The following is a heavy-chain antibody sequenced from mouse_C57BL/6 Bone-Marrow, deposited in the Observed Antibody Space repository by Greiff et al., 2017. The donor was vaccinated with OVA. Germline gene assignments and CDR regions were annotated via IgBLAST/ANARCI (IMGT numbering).Heavy chain of an antibody. D-gene: IGHD1-1*01. CDR2: IDPSDSET. V-gene: IGHV1-52*01. CDR3: ARGYYGSSYWFAY. CDR1: GYTFTSYW. J-gene: IGHJ3*01. Sequence: QVQLQQPGAELVRPGSSVKLSCKASGYTFTSYWMHWVKQRPIQGLEWIGNIDPSDSETHYYQKFKDKATLTVDKSSSTAYMQLSSLTSEDYAVYDCARGYYGSSYWFAYWGQGTLVTVSA.